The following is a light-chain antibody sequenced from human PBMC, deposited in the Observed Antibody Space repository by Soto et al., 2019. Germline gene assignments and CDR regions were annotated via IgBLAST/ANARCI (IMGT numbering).Light chain of an antibody. CDR2: GAS. CDR3: HQYGSAPAWT. Sequence: EIVLTQSPGTLSLFPGERATLSCRASQSISSNYLAWYQQKPGQAPRLLIHGASNRATGIPDRFSGAGSGTDSTLTISRLEPADFAVYYCHQYGSAPAWTFGQGTKVEIK. CDR1: QSISSNY. J-gene: IGKJ1*01. V-gene: IGKV3-20*01.